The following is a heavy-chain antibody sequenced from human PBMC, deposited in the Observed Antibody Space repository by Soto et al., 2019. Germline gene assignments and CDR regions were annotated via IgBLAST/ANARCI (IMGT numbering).Heavy chain of an antibody. CDR2: ISYEGSNK. CDR3: ARVLGGMATVPFDY. D-gene: IGHD4-4*01. Sequence: GGSLRLSCAASGFTFSSYAMHWVRQAPGAGLEWVAVISYEGSNKYYADSVKGRFTISRDNSKNTLYLQMNSLRTEDTAVYYCARVLGGMATVPFDYWGQGALVTVSS. J-gene: IGHJ4*02. V-gene: IGHV3-30-3*01. CDR1: GFTFSSYA.